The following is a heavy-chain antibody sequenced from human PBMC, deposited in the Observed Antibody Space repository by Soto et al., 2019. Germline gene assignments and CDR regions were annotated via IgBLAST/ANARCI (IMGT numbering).Heavy chain of an antibody. J-gene: IGHJ4*02. CDR1: GGSISSYY. CDR2: SHYSGST. Sequence: SETLSLTYTVSGGSISSYYWSWIRQPPGKGLERIGYSHYSGSTNYNPPLKSRVTISVDTSKNQFSLKLSSVTAADTAVYYCARVCGSSGYILDYFDYWGQGTLVTVSS. D-gene: IGHD3-22*01. V-gene: IGHV4-59*01. CDR3: ARVCGSSGYILDYFDY.